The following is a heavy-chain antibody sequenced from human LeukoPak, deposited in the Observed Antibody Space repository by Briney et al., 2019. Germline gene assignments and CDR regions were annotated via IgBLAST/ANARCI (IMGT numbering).Heavy chain of an antibody. CDR2: INAGNSDT. D-gene: IGHD2-2*01. Sequence: ASVKVSCKASGYTFINYALHWVRQAPGQRLEWMGWINAGNSDTKFSQKFQGRVTFTRDTSASTAYMELNSLRSEDTAVYYCARGYCSSTSCQYYFDYWGQGTLVTVSS. V-gene: IGHV1-3*01. J-gene: IGHJ4*02. CDR1: GYTFINYA. CDR3: ARGYCSSTSCQYYFDY.